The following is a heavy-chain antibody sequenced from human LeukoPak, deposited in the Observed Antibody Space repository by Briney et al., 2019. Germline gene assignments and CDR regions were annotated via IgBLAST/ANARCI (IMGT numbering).Heavy chain of an antibody. J-gene: IGHJ6*02. D-gene: IGHD3-3*01. CDR1: GFTFSSYW. Sequence: GGSLRLSCAASGFTFSSYWMSWVRQAPGKGLEWVAIIKPDGSDKYYVDSVEGRFTISRDNAKNSLYLQMNSLRAEDTAVYYCARDTVFGVIIGPRMDVWGQGTTVTVSS. CDR3: ARDTVFGVIIGPRMDV. V-gene: IGHV3-7*01. CDR2: IKPDGSDK.